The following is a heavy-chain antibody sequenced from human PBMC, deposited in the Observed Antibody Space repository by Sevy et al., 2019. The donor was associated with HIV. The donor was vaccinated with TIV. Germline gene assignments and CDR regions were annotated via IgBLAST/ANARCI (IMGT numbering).Heavy chain of an antibody. CDR1: GFSFSTYA. V-gene: IGHV3-23*01. CDR3: GKVSIFGVGGFYDY. D-gene: IGHD3-3*01. Sequence: GGSLRLSCAASGFSFSTYAMTWVRQAPGKGLEWVSGISGSGTSIYYTDSVKGRFTISRDNSKNTVYLQMNNLRAEDTAVYYCGKVSIFGVGGFYDYWGQGTLVTVSS. J-gene: IGHJ4*02. CDR2: ISGSGTSI.